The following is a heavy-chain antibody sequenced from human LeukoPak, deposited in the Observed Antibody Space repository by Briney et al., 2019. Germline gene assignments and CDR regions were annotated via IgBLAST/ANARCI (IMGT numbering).Heavy chain of an antibody. CDR1: GSTFSRYS. Sequence: PGGSLRLSCAASGSTFSRYSMNWVRQAPGKGLEWVSYISSSSTTIYFADSVKGRFTISRDNAKNSLYLQMNSLRAEDTAVYYCARDAPWGSRGAFDIWGQGTMVTVSS. CDR2: ISSSSTTI. D-gene: IGHD2-15*01. J-gene: IGHJ3*02. CDR3: ARDAPWGSRGAFDI. V-gene: IGHV3-48*04.